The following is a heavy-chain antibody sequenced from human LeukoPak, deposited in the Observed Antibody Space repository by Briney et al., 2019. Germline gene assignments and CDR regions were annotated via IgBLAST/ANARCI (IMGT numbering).Heavy chain of an antibody. CDR1: GFTFSDYY. D-gene: IGHD2-15*01. J-gene: IGHJ4*02. CDR2: ISSSGSTI. Sequence: PGGSLRLSCAASGFTFSDYYMSWIRQAPGKGLEWVSYISSSGSTIYYADSVKGRFTISRDNAKNSLYLQMNSLRAEDTAVYYCARELRRRVVAATLGYWGQRTLVTVSS. CDR3: ARELRRRVVAATLGY. V-gene: IGHV3-11*04.